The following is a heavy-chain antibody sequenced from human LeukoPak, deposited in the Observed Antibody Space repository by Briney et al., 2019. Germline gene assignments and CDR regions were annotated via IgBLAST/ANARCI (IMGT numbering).Heavy chain of an antibody. V-gene: IGHV3-48*01. Sequence: GGSLRLSCAASGFTFSSYSMNWVRQAPGKGLEWVSYISSSSSTIYYADSVKGRSTISRDNAKNSLYLQMNSLRAEDTAVYYCARSSGYSSSSVDYWGQGTLVTVSS. J-gene: IGHJ4*02. CDR3: ARSSGYSSSSVDY. CDR1: GFTFSSYS. CDR2: ISSSSSTI. D-gene: IGHD6-6*01.